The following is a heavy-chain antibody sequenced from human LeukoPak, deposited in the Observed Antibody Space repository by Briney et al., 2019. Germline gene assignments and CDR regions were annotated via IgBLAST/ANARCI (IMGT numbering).Heavy chain of an antibody. CDR3: ARDPVGYCSGGSCSYYFDY. CDR2: ISSTGSYI. V-gene: IGHV3-21*01. D-gene: IGHD2-15*01. CDR1: GFTFSNYI. Sequence: GGSLRLSCVASGFTFSNYIMNWVRQAPEKGLEWVSFISSTGSYIYYAGSVKGRFTISRDNAKNSLYLQMNSLRPEDTAVYYCARDPVGYCSGGSCSYYFDYWGQGTLVTVSS. J-gene: IGHJ4*02.